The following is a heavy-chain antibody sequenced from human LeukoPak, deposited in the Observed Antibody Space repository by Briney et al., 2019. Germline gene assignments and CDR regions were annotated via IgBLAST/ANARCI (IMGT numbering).Heavy chain of an antibody. CDR3: ARNDILTGNDAFDI. CDR1: GFTFSSYS. D-gene: IGHD3-9*01. V-gene: IGHV3-21*01. J-gene: IGHJ3*02. CDR2: ISSSSSYI. Sequence: GGSLRLSCAAPGFTFSSYSMNWVRQAPGKGLEWVSSISSSSSYIYYADSVKGRFTISRDNAKNSLYLQMNSLRAEDTAVYYCARNDILTGNDAFDIWGQGTMVTVSS.